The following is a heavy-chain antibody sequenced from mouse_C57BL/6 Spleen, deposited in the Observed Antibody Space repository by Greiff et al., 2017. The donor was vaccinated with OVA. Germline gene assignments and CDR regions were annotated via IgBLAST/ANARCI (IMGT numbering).Heavy chain of an antibody. CDR1: GYTFTSYW. D-gene: IGHD1-1*01. CDR2: IDPSDSYT. V-gene: IGHV1-69*01. J-gene: IGHJ2*01. CDR3: ARGRYLDGY. Sequence: QVQLQQSGAELVMPGASVKLSCKASGYTFTSYWMHWVKQRPGQGLEWIGEIDPSDSYTNYNQKFKGKSTLTVDKSSSTAYMQLSSLTSEDSAVYYCARGRYLDGYWGQGTTLTVSS.